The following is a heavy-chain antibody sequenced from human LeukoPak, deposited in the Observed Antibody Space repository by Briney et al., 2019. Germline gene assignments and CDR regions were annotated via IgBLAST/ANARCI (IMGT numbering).Heavy chain of an antibody. CDR2: IYYSGST. V-gene: IGHV4-39*07. CDR3: ARGGIQLWFRGIDY. J-gene: IGHJ4*02. CDR1: GGSISSSSYY. D-gene: IGHD5-18*01. Sequence: SETLSLTCTVSGGSISSSSYYWGWMRQPPGKGLEWIGSIYYSGSTYYNPSLKSRVTISVDKSKNQFSLKLSSVTAADTAVYYCARGGIQLWFRGIDYWGQGTLVTVSS.